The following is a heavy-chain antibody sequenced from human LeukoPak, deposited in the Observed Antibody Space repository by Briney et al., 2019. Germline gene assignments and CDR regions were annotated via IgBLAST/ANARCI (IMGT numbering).Heavy chain of an antibody. D-gene: IGHD5-24*01. CDR2: ISAYNGNT. CDR1: GYTFTSYG. Sequence: ASVKVSCKASGYTFTSYGISWVRQAPGQGLEWMGWISAYNGNTNYAQKLQGRVTMTTDTSTSTAYMELRSLTSDDTAVYYCATYTGGRWLQFGSDAFDIWGQGTVVAVSS. J-gene: IGHJ3*02. CDR3: ATYTGGRWLQFGSDAFDI. V-gene: IGHV1-18*01.